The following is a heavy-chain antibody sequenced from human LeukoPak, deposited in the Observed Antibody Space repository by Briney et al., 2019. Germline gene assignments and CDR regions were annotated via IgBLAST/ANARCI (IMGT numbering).Heavy chain of an antibody. J-gene: IGHJ4*02. CDR3: ARGIIPGTALDY. D-gene: IGHD1-1*01. V-gene: IGHV3-33*01. CDR1: GFTFSSYG. CDR2: IWYDGSNK. Sequence: GGSLRLSCAASGFTFSSYGMHWVRQAPGKGLEWVAVIWYDGSNKYYADSVKGRFTISRGNSKNTLYLQMNSLRAEDTAVYYCARGIIPGTALDYWGQGTLVTVSS.